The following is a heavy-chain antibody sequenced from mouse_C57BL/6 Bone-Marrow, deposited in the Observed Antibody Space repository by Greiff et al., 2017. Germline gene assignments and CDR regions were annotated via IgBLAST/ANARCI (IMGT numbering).Heavy chain of an antibody. J-gene: IGHJ2*01. CDR1: GFTFSNYW. V-gene: IGHV6-3*01. CDR3: LRCDD. CDR2: IRLKSDNYAT. Sequence: EVNVVESGGGLVQPGGSMKLSCVASGFTFSNYWMNWVRQSPEKGLEWVAQIRLKSDNYATHYAESVKGRFTISRDDSKSSVNLQMNNLRAEDTGIYYCLRCDDWGQGTTLTVSS.